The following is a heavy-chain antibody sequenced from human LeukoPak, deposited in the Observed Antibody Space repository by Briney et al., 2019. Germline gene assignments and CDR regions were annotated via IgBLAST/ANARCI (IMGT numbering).Heavy chain of an antibody. Sequence: KSSETLSLTCTVSGYSISSGYYWGWIRQPAGKGLEWIGRIYTSGSTNYNYNPSLKSRVTMPVDTSKNQFSLKLSSVTAADTAVYYCASGDANTAAAFDIWGQGTMVTVSS. D-gene: IGHD4-17*01. J-gene: IGHJ3*02. CDR1: GYSISSGYY. CDR3: ASGDANTAAAFDI. CDR2: IYTSGST. V-gene: IGHV4-4*07.